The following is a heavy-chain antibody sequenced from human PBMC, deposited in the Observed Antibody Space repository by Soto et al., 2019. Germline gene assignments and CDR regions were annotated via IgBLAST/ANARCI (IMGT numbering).Heavy chain of an antibody. Sequence: PSETLSLTCTVSGGPISSSNHFWGWIRQPPGKGLEWIGSIYYSGSTYYNPSLKSRVTISVDTSKNQFSLKLSSVTAADTAVYYCASGVSGGDYWGQGTLVTVSS. CDR1: GGPISSSNHF. CDR3: ASGVSGGDY. CDR2: IYYSGST. J-gene: IGHJ4*02. D-gene: IGHD2-8*01. V-gene: IGHV4-39*01.